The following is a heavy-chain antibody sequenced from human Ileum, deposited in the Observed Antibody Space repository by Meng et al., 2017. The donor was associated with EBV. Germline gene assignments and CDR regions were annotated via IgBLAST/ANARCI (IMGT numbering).Heavy chain of an antibody. J-gene: IGHJ4*02. CDR1: GDSVSGSDW. Sequence: GPLAGPGRGLVKASGALSLTCAVSGDSVSGSDWLSWVRQPPGKGLEWIGEVYHDGATNYHPSLKSRVTISLDKSKNEVNLHLNSLTAADTAVYFCARSSPIVRGLDYWGQGTLVTVSS. CDR3: ARSSPIVRGLDY. D-gene: IGHD3-10*01. V-gene: IGHV4-4*02. CDR2: VYHDGAT.